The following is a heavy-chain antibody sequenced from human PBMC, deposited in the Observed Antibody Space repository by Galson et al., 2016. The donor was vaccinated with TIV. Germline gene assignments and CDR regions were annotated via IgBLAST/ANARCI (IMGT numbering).Heavy chain of an antibody. CDR3: ARGFSKLRYYGSGSYLYFDY. CDR2: IIPIFGVP. V-gene: IGHV1-69*13. Sequence: SVKVSCKASGGTFSNYGVSWVRQAPGQGLEWMGGIIPIFGVPKYGQKFQGRLTITADESTSTAYTELSSLRSEDTAVYYCARGFSKLRYYGSGSYLYFDYWGQGTLVTVSS. J-gene: IGHJ4*02. CDR1: GGTFSNYG. D-gene: IGHD3-10*01.